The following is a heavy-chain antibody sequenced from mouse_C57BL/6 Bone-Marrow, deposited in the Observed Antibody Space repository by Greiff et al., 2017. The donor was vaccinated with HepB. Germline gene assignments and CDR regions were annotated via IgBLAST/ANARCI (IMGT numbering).Heavy chain of an antibody. CDR2: ISNGGGST. Sequence: EVQVVESGGGLVQPGGSLKLSCAASGFTFSDYYMYWVRQTPEKRLEWVAYISNGGGSTYYPDTVKGRFTISRDNAKNTLYLQMSRLKAEDTAMYYCARRRSSCFDYWGQGTTLTVSS. CDR3: ARRRSSCFDY. J-gene: IGHJ2*01. D-gene: IGHD1-1*01. CDR1: GFTFSDYY. V-gene: IGHV5-12*01.